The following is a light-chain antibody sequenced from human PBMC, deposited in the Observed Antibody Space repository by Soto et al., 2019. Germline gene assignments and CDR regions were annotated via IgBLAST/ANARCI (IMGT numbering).Light chain of an antibody. Sequence: DIQMTQSPSTLSASVGDRVTITCRASQSISSWLAWYQKKPGKATKLLIYKASSLESGVPSRFSGRGSGTECTLTIRSLQADDFATDYCQQYNSYACTVGGGTEVEIK. CDR3: QQYNSYACT. CDR1: QSISSW. J-gene: IGKJ4*02. V-gene: IGKV1-5*03. CDR2: KAS.